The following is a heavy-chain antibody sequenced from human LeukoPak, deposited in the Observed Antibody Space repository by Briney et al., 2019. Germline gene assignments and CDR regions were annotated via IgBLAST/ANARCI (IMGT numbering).Heavy chain of an antibody. Sequence: GGSLRLSCAASGFTFSSYAMIWVRQAPGKGLEWVSAISGSGRNAYYADSVKGRFTISRDNSKNTLYLQMNSLRAEDTAVYFCAKDHIHNDFWSGYSGYWGQGTLVTVSS. D-gene: IGHD3-3*01. J-gene: IGHJ4*02. CDR2: ISGSGRNA. V-gene: IGHV3-23*01. CDR1: GFTFSSYA. CDR3: AKDHIHNDFWSGYSGY.